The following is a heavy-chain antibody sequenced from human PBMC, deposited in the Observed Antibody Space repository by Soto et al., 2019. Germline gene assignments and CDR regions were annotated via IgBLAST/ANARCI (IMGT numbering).Heavy chain of an antibody. CDR1: GLPPTSLA. CDR2: ISGSDGKT. D-gene: IGHD3-3*01. J-gene: IGHJ4*02. V-gene: IGHV3-23*01. Sequence: SPRNLCTSSGLPPTSLAPRWVRQAPGKGLEWVSTISGSDGKTFYADSVKGRFSISRDTSQSALYLQMNSLRADDTAMYYCARWSYLDYWGQGTRVTVSS. CDR3: ARWSYLDY.